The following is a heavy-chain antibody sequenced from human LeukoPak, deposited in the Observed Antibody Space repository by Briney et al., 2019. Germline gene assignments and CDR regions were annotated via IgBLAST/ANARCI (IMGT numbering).Heavy chain of an antibody. D-gene: IGHD4-23*01. V-gene: IGHV3-66*04. Sequence: PGGSLRLPCAASGLTVSSYMSWVRQAPGKGLEWVSVIYSGGSIYYADSVKGRFTISRDKSKNTLYLQMNSLRAEDTAVYYCARPPYGGVDYWGQGTLVTVSS. CDR1: GLTVSSY. J-gene: IGHJ4*02. CDR3: ARPPYGGVDY. CDR2: IYSGGSI.